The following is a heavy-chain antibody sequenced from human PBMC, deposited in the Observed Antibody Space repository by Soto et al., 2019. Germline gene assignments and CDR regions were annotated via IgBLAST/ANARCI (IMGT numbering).Heavy chain of an antibody. D-gene: IGHD1-26*01. V-gene: IGHV4-34*01. CDR2: INHSGST. CDR3: ARGGDSGSHLYYFDY. Sequence: QVQLQQWGAGLLKPSETLSLTCAVYGGSFSGYYWSWIRQPPGKGLEWIGEINHSGSTNYNPSLKSRVTISVDTSKNQFSLKLSSVTAADTAVYYCARGGDSGSHLYYFDYWGQGTLVTVSS. J-gene: IGHJ4*02. CDR1: GGSFSGYY.